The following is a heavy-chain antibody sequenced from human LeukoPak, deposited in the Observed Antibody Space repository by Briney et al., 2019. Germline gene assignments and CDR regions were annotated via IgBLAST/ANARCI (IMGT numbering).Heavy chain of an antibody. CDR2: IYYSGST. CDR3: ARGAPHYYDSSGYY. J-gene: IGHJ4*02. D-gene: IGHD3-22*01. Sequence: SETLSLTCTVSGGSVSSGSYYWSWIRQPPGKGLEWIGYIYYSGSTNYNPSLKRRVTISVDTSKNQFSLKLSSVTAADTAVYYCARGAPHYYDSSGYYWGQGTLVTVSS. CDR1: GGSVSSGSYY. V-gene: IGHV4-61*01.